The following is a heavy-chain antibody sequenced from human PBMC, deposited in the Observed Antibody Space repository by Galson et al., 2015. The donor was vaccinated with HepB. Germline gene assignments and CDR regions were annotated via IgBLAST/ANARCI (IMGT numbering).Heavy chain of an antibody. CDR2: ISYDGSNK. CDR1: GFTFSSYG. D-gene: IGHD3-22*01. CDR3: AKGSTTMIVVVIHYGMDV. Sequence: SLRLSCAASGFTFSSYGMHWVRQAPGKGLEWVAVISYDGSNKYYADSVKGRFTISRDNSKNTLYLQMNSLRAEDTAVYYCAKGSTTMIVVVIHYGMDVWGQGTTVTVSS. J-gene: IGHJ6*02. V-gene: IGHV3-30*18.